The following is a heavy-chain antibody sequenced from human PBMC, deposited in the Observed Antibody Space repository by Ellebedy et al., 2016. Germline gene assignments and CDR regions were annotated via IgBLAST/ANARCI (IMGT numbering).Heavy chain of an antibody. CDR3: ARDNRPGFDP. J-gene: IGHJ5*02. V-gene: IGHV4-39*07. CDR1: GGSISSSSYY. CDR2: IYYSGST. Sequence: SETLSLXCTVSGGSISSSSYYWGWIRQPPGKGLEWIGSIYYSGSTYYNPSLKSRVTISVDTSKNQFSLKLSSVTAADTAVYYCARDNRPGFDPWGKGTLVTVSS.